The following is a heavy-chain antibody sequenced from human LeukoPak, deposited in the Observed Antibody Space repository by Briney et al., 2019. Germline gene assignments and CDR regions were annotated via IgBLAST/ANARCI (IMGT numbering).Heavy chain of an antibody. Sequence: GGSLRLSCAASGFTFSSYAMSWVRQAPGKGLEWVSAISGSGGSTYYADSVKGRFTISRDNSKNTLYLQMNSLRAEDTAVYYCAKRYSSSWYRDDAFDISGQGTMVTVSS. CDR3: AKRYSSSWYRDDAFDI. D-gene: IGHD6-13*01. CDR1: GFTFSSYA. CDR2: ISGSGGST. V-gene: IGHV3-23*01. J-gene: IGHJ3*02.